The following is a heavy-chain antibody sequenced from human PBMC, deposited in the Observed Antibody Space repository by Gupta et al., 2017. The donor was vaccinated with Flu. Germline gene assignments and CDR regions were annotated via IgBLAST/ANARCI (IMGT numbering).Heavy chain of an antibody. J-gene: IGHJ5*02. CDR2: IYYSGST. V-gene: IGHV4-59*08. CDR3: ARHPEAPGGGQQLSHGQHWFDP. CDR1: GGSISSSY. Sequence: QVQLQESGPGLVKPSETLSLTCTVPGGSISSSYWIWIRQPTGKGREWIGYIYYSGSTNYNPSLKSRVTRSVDTSKNQFSLKLTSVTAADTAVYYGARHPEAPGGGQQLSHGQHWFDPWGQGTLVTVSS. D-gene: IGHD6-13*01.